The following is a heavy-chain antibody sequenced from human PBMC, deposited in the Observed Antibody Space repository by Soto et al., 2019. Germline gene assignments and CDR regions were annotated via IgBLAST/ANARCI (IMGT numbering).Heavy chain of an antibody. CDR3: LGPVLDGMDV. CDR1: GFTFSSYG. Sequence: QVQLVESGGGVVQPGRSLRLSCAASGFTFSSYGMHWVRQAPGKGLEWVAVIWYDGSNKYYADSVKGRFTISRDNSKNTLYLQMNSLRAEDTAVYCCLGPVLDGMDVWGQGTTVTVSS. CDR2: IWYDGSNK. V-gene: IGHV3-33*01. D-gene: IGHD1-26*01. J-gene: IGHJ6*02.